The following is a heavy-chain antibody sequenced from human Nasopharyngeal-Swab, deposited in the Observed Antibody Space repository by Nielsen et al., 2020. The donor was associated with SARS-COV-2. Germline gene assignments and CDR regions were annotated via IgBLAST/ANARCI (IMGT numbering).Heavy chain of an antibody. CDR3: ARGLTYFFDSGSYYPLGF. CDR1: GGSFSGYY. J-gene: IGHJ4*02. D-gene: IGHD3-22*01. V-gene: IGHV4-34*01. CDR2: INHDGSN. Sequence: SETLSLTCAVYGGSFSGYYWTWIRQPPGKGLEWIGEINHDGSNNNNPSLGSRVLISGDTSKNQFSLKLYSVTAADTAVYYCARGLTYFFDSGSYYPLGFWGQGTLVTVSS.